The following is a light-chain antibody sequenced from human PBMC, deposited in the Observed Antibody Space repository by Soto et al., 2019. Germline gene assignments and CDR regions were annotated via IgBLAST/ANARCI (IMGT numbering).Light chain of an antibody. CDR1: QSVLYSSNNKTY. V-gene: IGKV4-1*01. CDR3: QQYESTPPT. J-gene: IGKJ2*01. Sequence: DIVMTQSPDSLAVSLGERATINCKSSQSVLYSSNNKTYLAGYQQRPGQLPKLLIYWASTRESGVPDRFSGSGSGTDFTLTITSLQAEDVAVYYCQQYESTPPTFGQGTKLEIK. CDR2: WAS.